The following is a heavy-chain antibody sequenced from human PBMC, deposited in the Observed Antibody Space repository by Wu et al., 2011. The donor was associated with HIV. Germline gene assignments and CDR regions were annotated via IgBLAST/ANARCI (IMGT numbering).Heavy chain of an antibody. V-gene: IGHV1-8*03. Sequence: QVQLVQSGAEVKKPGASVKVSCKAYGYTFTNYDISWVRQATGQGLEWMGWMNPNSGDTGYAQKFQGRVTITRNTSISTAYMELSSLRSEDTAVYYCARGNDDYWDNWFDPWGQGTLVTVSS. D-gene: IGHD4/OR15-4a*01. J-gene: IGHJ5*02. CDR2: MNPNSGDT. CDR3: ARGNDDYWDNWFDP. CDR1: GYTFTNYD.